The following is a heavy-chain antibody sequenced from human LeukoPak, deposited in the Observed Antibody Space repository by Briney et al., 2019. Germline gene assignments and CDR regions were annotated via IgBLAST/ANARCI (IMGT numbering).Heavy chain of an antibody. V-gene: IGHV4-39*01. D-gene: IGHD3-22*01. CDR3: ARAYYYDSSGYYRIKDQRNHYYYYMDV. Sequence: SETLSLTCTVSGGSISSSSYYWGWIRQPPGKGLEWIGSIYYSGSTYYNPSLKSRVTISVDTSKNQFSLKLSSVTAADTAVYYCARAYYYDSSGYYRIKDQRNHYYYYMDVWGKGTTVTISS. CDR2: IYYSGST. CDR1: GGSISSSSYY. J-gene: IGHJ6*03.